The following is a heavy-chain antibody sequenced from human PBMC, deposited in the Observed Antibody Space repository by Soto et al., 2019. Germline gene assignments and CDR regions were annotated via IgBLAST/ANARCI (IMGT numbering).Heavy chain of an antibody. J-gene: IGHJ3*02. CDR2: IYYSGST. CDR3: AGKEAGGRYSAFDI. V-gene: IGHV4-39*01. D-gene: IGHD3-16*01. CDR1: GGSISSSSYY. Sequence: SETLSLTCTVSGGSISSSSYYWGWIRQPPGKGLEWIGSIYYSGSTYYNPSLKSRVTISVDTSKNQFSLKLSSVTAADTAVYYCAGKEAGGRYSAFDIWGQGKMVTVSS.